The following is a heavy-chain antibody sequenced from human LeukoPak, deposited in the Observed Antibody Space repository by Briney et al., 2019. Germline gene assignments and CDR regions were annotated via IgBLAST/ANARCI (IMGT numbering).Heavy chain of an antibody. Sequence: SVKVSCKASGGTLSKYGISWLRQAPGQGLEWMGRIIPIFGPALYAPQFKGRVTITADTSTETAYVEVTSLVSEDTAVYFCATDPHSDFWTGYYWDSWGQGTLVTVSS. D-gene: IGHD3/OR15-3a*01. CDR2: IIPIFGPA. J-gene: IGHJ4*02. CDR3: ATDPHSDFWTGYYWDS. V-gene: IGHV1-69*06. CDR1: GGTLSKYG.